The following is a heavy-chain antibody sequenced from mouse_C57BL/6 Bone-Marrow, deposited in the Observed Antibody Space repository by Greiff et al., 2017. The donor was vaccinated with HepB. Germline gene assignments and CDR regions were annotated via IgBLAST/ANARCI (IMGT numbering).Heavy chain of an antibody. CDR1: GYSITSGYY. CDR2: ISYDGSN. D-gene: IGHD2-4*01. V-gene: IGHV3-6*01. CDR3: ARGYYDYDGDWYFDV. Sequence: ESGPGLVKPSQSLSLTCSVTGYSITSGYYWNWIRQFPGNKLEWMGYISYDGSNNYNPSLKNRISITRDTSKNQFFLKLNSVTTEDTATYYCARGYYDYDGDWYFDVWGTGTTVTVSS. J-gene: IGHJ1*03.